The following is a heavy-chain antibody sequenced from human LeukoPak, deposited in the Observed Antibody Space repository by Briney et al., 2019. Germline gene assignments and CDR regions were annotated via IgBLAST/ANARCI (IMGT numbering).Heavy chain of an antibody. V-gene: IGHV3-23*01. D-gene: IGHD4-17*01. J-gene: IGHJ4*02. Sequence: GGSLRLSCAASGFTFSSYAMSWVRQAPGKGLEWVSAISGSGDSTYYADSVKGRFTISKDNAKNSLYLQMNSLRAEDTAVYYCARAGGSTVSHSDYWGQGTLVTVSS. CDR2: ISGSGDST. CDR1: GFTFSSYA. CDR3: ARAGGSTVSHSDY.